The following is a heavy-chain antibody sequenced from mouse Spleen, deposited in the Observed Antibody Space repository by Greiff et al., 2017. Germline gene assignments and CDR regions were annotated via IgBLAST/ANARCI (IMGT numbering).Heavy chain of an antibody. Sequence: VKLKETGPGLVAPSQSLSITCTVSGFSLTSYGVHWVRQPPGKGLEWLVVIWSDGSTNYNSALKSRLSISKDNSKSQVFLKMNSLQTDDTAMYYCARQGYDGGGYFDVWGAGTTVTVSS. D-gene: IGHD2-2*01. CDR2: IWSDGST. V-gene: IGHV2-6-1*01. J-gene: IGHJ1*01. CDR3: ARQGYDGGGYFDV. CDR1: GFSLTSYG.